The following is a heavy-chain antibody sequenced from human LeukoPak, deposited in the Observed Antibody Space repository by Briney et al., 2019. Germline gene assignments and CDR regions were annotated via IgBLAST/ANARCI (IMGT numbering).Heavy chain of an antibody. J-gene: IGHJ6*02. CDR3: ARDDADYDILTGYFHHYGMDV. CDR1: GYTFTSYA. Sequence: VSVKVSCKASGYTFTSYAMHWVRQAPGQRLEWMGWINAGNGNTKYSQKFQGRVTITRDTSASTAYMELSSLRSDDTAVYYCARDDADYDILTGYFHHYGMDVWGQGTTVTVSS. CDR2: INAGNGNT. V-gene: IGHV1-3*01. D-gene: IGHD3-9*01.